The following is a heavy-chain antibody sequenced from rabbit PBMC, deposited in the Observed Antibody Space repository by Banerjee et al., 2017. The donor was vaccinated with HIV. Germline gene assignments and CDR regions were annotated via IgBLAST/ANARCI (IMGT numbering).Heavy chain of an antibody. CDR3: ARDSYYTYGYIGAFDL. CDR1: GFDFSSNA. D-gene: IGHD6-1*01. Sequence: QSLEESGGDLVKPGASLTLTCIASGFDFSSNAMCWVRQAPGKGLEWIGCISAGISGSTYYASWAKGRFTISKSSSTTVTLQMTSLTAADTATYFCARDSYYTYGYIGAFDLWGPGTLVTV. CDR2: ISAGISGST. V-gene: IGHV1S40*01. J-gene: IGHJ4*01.